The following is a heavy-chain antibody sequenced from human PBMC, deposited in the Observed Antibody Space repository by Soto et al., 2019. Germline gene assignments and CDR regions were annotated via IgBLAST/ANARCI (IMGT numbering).Heavy chain of an antibody. Sequence: QVQLVESGGGVVQPGRSLRLSCAASGFTFSSYGMHWVRQAPGKGLEWVAVIWYDGSNKYYADSVKGRFTISRDNSXNXXYLQMNSLRAEDTAVYYCARAGTTGTTTTRMIGGHWGQGTLVTVSS. CDR2: IWYDGSNK. CDR3: ARAGTTGTTTTRMIGGH. V-gene: IGHV3-33*01. CDR1: GFTFSSYG. J-gene: IGHJ4*02. D-gene: IGHD1-1*01.